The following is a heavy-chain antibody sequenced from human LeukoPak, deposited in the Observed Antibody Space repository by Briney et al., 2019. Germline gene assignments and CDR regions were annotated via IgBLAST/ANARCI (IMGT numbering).Heavy chain of an antibody. D-gene: IGHD1-26*01. V-gene: IGHV4-34*01. CDR2: INHSGST. J-gene: IGHJ3*02. CDR3: ATSRVVGATEDAFDI. CDR1: GGSFSGYY. Sequence: PSETLSLTCAVCGGSFSGYYWSWIRQPPGKGLEWIGEINHSGSTNYNPSLKSRVTISVDTSKNQFSLKLSSVTAADTAVYYCATSRVVGATEDAFDIWGQGTMVTVSS.